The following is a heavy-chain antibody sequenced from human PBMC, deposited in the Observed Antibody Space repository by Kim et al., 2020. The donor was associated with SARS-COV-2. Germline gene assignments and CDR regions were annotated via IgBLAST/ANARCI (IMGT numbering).Heavy chain of an antibody. CDR2: IRGKPSGGTT. D-gene: IGHD3-10*01. J-gene: IGHJ4*02. CDR3: IRGVRSGGEC. Sequence: GGSLRLSCIASGFTFGDYAMNWVRQAPGKGLEWVGCIRGKPSGGTTEYAASVKGRFTVSRDDSKSIAYLQMDSLKAEDTAVYYCIRGVRSGGECWGQGTLVTVSS. V-gene: IGHV3-49*04. CDR1: GFTFGDYA.